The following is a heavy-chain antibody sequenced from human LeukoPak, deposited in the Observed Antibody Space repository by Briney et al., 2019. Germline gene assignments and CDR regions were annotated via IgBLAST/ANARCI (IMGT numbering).Heavy chain of an antibody. D-gene: IGHD3-16*01. J-gene: IGHJ4*02. CDR1: GXTISNVW. V-gene: IGHV3-15*01. CDR3: TSTLGY. CDR2: IKRRSDGGTT. Sequence: GGSLRLSCVASGXTISNVWMTWVRQAPGKGLERVGRIKRRSDGGTTDYASPVTGRFIISRDDSKNTLYLQMNSLKTEDTAMYYCTSTLGYWGQGTLVTVSS.